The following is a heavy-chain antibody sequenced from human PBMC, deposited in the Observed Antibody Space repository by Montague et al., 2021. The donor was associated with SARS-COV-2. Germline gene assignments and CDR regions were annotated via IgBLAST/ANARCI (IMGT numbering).Heavy chain of an antibody. Sequence: SETLSLTCAVYGGSFTDYNWTWIRQAPGKGREGSGEVDHRGSASYSPSLKGRVSRSLDRSKNHCSLNLMTLTAADTAAYYCARRQVSVYGVLMMLPAAGPFDVRGRGTMVLVS. CDR2: VDHRGSA. CDR1: GGSFTDYN. J-gene: IGHJ3*01. D-gene: IGHD3-3*01. V-gene: IGHV4-34*01. CDR3: ARRQVSVYGVLMMLPAAGPFDV.